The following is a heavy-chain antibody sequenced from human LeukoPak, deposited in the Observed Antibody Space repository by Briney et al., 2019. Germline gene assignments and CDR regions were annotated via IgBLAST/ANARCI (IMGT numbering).Heavy chain of an antibody. D-gene: IGHD3-22*01. CDR3: ARDVRYYYDSGGYYVRAFDI. Sequence: GGSLRLSCAASGFSFSTYSMNWVRQAPGKGLEWVSSITGSSSTIYHADSVKGRFTISRDNARNSLYLQMNSLRDADTAVYYCARDVRYYYDSGGYYVRAFDIWGQGTMVTVSS. CDR2: ITGSSSTI. CDR1: GFSFSTYS. J-gene: IGHJ3*02. V-gene: IGHV3-48*02.